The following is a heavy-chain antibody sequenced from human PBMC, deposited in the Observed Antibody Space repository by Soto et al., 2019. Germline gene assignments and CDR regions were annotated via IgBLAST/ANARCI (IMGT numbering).Heavy chain of an antibody. J-gene: IGHJ6*03. CDR1: GFTFSSYG. CDR3: AKEFYDFWSGYYVYTNYYYYYMDV. V-gene: IGHV3-30*18. D-gene: IGHD3-3*01. Sequence: GGSLRLSCAASGFTFSSYGMHWVRQAPGKGLEWVAVISYDGSNKYYADSVKGRFTISRDNSKNTLYLQMNSLRAEDTAVYYCAKEFYDFWSGYYVYTNYYYYYMDVWGKGTTVTVSS. CDR2: ISYDGSNK.